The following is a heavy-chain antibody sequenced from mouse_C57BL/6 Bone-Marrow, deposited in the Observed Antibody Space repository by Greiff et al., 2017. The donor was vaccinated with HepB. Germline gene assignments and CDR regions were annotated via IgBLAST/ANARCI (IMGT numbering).Heavy chain of an antibody. V-gene: IGHV5-17*01. CDR2: ISSGSSTI. CDR3: ARGRQNGGYLYYFDY. D-gene: IGHD2-3*01. Sequence: EVQGVESGGGLVKPGGSLKLSCAASGFTFSDYGMHWVRQAPEKGLEWVAYISSGSSTIYYADTVKGRFTISRDNAKNTLFLQMTSLRSEDTAMYYGARGRQNGGYLYYFDYWGQGTTLTVSS. CDR1: GFTFSDYG. J-gene: IGHJ2*01.